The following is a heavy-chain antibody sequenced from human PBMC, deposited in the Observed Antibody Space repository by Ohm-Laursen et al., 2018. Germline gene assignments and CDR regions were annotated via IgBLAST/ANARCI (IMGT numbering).Heavy chain of an antibody. J-gene: IGHJ4*02. CDR3: ARRVAYDRGEFDY. Sequence: SLRLSCAAPGFTFSSYGMHWVRQAPGKGLEWVAVISYDGSNKYYADSVKGRFTISRDYSKNTLYLQMNSLRAEDTAVYYCARRVAYDRGEFDYWGLGTLVTVSS. CDR1: GFTFSSYG. CDR2: ISYDGSNK. V-gene: IGHV3-30*03. D-gene: IGHD5-12*01.